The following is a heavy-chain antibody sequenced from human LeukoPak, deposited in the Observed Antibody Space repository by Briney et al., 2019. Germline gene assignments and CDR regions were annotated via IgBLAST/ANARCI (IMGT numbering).Heavy chain of an antibody. CDR1: GGSFSSYY. V-gene: IGHV4-4*07. D-gene: IGHD5-12*01. CDR3: ARIENSGYDRDIYYYYGMDV. Sequence: PSETLSLTCTVSGGSFSSYYWSWIRQPDGKGLEWIGRIYTSGSTNYNPSLKSRVTMSVDTSKNQFSLKLSSVTAADTAVYYCARIENSGYDRDIYYYYGMDVWGQGTTVTVSS. J-gene: IGHJ6*02. CDR2: IYTSGST.